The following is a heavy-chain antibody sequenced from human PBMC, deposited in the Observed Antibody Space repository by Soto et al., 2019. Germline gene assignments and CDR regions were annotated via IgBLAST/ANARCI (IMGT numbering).Heavy chain of an antibody. V-gene: IGHV1-69*13. Sequence: SVKVSCKASGGTFSSYAISWVRQAPGQGLEWMGGIIPIFGTANYAQKFQGRVTITADESTSTAYMELSSLRSEDTAVYYCASYYDFWSGYLNWFDPWGQGTLVTVSS. CDR2: IIPIFGTA. CDR1: GGTFSSYA. CDR3: ASYYDFWSGYLNWFDP. D-gene: IGHD3-3*01. J-gene: IGHJ5*02.